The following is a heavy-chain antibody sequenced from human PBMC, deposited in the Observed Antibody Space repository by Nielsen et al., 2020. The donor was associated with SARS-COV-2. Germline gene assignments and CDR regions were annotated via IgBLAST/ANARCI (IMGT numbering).Heavy chain of an antibody. J-gene: IGHJ4*02. V-gene: IGHV4-30-2*01. Sequence: SETLSLTCAVPGGSLSSAGYSWGWIRQPPGKGLEWIGYTIQSGGSYNNPSLVSRVTISVDRSKNQFSLNLDSVTAADTAGYYCARVRPYYFDHWGQGTLVTVSS. CDR3: ARVRPYYFDH. CDR2: TIQSGGS. CDR1: GGSLSSAGYS.